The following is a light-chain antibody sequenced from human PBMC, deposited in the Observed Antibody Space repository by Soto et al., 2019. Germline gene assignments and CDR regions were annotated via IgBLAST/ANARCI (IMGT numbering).Light chain of an antibody. Sequence: QLVLTQSSSASASLGSSVKLTCTLSSGHSSYIIAWHQQQPGKAPRYLMKLEGSGSYNKGSGVPDRFSGSSSGADRYLTISNLQSEDEADYYCETWDSNTYVVFGGGTKRTVL. CDR1: SGHSSYI. J-gene: IGLJ2*01. V-gene: IGLV4-60*03. CDR3: ETWDSNTYVV. CDR2: LEGSGSY.